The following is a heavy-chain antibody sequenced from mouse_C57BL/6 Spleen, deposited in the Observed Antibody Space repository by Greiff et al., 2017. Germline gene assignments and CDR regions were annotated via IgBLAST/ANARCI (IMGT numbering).Heavy chain of an antibody. D-gene: IGHD2-5*01. CDR1: GFSFTSYG. V-gene: IGHV2-5*01. J-gene: IGHJ4*01. CDR3: ARGDPRYSNYGAMDY. CDR2: IWRGGST. Sequence: QVQLQQSGPGLVQPSQSLSITCTVSGFSFTSYGVHWVRQSPGKGLEWLGVIWRGGSTDYNAAFMSRLSITKDNSNSQVYFKMSSLQADDTAIYYCARGDPRYSNYGAMDYWGQGTSVTVSS.